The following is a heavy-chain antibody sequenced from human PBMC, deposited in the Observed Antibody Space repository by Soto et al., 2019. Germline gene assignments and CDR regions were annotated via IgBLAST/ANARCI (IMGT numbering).Heavy chain of an antibody. J-gene: IGHJ4*02. Sequence: GGSLRLSCAASGFTFSSYAIGWVRQGPGKGLEWVAVVSIGGSTHYADSVRGRFTISRDNSKNTLSLQMNSLTAEDTAVYFCAKRRGAGGHFDYWGQGALVTVSS. CDR2: VSIGGST. CDR3: AKRRGAGGHFDY. CDR1: GFTFSSYA. V-gene: IGHV3-23*01. D-gene: IGHD2-15*01.